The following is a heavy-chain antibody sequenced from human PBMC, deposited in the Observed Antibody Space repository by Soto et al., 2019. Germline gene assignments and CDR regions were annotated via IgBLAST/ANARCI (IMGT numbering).Heavy chain of an antibody. CDR1: GFTFSSYA. J-gene: IGHJ6*02. CDR3: ARDLEQQLNCQAYYYYGLDV. CDR2: ISYDGSNK. V-gene: IGHV3-30-3*01. Sequence: VQLVESGGGVVQPGRSLRLSCAASGFTFSSYAMHWVRQAPGKGLEWLAVISYDGSNKYYADYVKGRFTISRDNSKNTLYLQMNSVRAEDTAVYYCARDLEQQLNCQAYYYYGLDVWGPGTTVHVSS. D-gene: IGHD6-13*01.